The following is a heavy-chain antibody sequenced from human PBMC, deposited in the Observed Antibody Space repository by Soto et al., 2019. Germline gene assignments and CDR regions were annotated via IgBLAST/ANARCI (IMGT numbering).Heavy chain of an antibody. D-gene: IGHD6-13*01. CDR3: ARRFSAGKRSPPQF. V-gene: IGHV3-23*01. Sequence: GGSLRLSCAASGITFSSFAMSLVRQGPGKGLDWVEAISVSGGSTYSADSVKGRFTISRYNSKNTLYLQMSSLRAEDTAVYYCARRFSAGKRSPPQFWAQGSLVTVS. CDR1: GITFSSFA. J-gene: IGHJ4*02. CDR2: ISVSGGST.